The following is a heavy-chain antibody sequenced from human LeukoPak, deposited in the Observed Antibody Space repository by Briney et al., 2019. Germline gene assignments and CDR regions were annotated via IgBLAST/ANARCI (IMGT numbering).Heavy chain of an antibody. J-gene: IGHJ4*02. V-gene: IGHV4-4*02. CDR3: AGAEYSSGWYVHY. D-gene: IGHD6-19*01. CDR1: GGSISSSNW. CDR2: IYHSGGT. Sequence: PSETLSLTCADSGGSISSSNWWSWVRQPPGKGLEWIGEIYHSGGTNYNPSLKSRVTISVDKSKNQFSLKLSSVTAADTAVYYCAGAEYSSGWYVHYWGQGTLVTVSS.